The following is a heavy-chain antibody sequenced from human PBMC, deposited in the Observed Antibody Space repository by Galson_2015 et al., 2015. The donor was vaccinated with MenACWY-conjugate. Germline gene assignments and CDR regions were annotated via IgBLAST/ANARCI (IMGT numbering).Heavy chain of an antibody. CDR1: GYSFTSYW. V-gene: IGHV5-10-1*01. Sequence: QSGAEVKKPGESLRISCKGSGYSFTSYWISWVRQMPGKGLEWMGRIDPSDSYTNYSPSFQGHVTISADKSISTAYLQWSSLKASDTAMYYCARQLTVTPDYYYYYMDVWGKGTTVTVSS. CDR2: IDPSDSYT. J-gene: IGHJ6*03. CDR3: ARQLTVTPDYYYYYMDV. D-gene: IGHD2-2*01.